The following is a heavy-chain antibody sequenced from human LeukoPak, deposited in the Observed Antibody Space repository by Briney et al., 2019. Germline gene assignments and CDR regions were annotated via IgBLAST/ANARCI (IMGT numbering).Heavy chain of an antibody. CDR1: GFPHSSYS. J-gene: IGHJ2*01. V-gene: IGHV3-48*01. Sequence: GGPLRLPCAASGFPHSSYSMHWLRQAPGKGLEGVSYKNSGSSTVFYADSVKGRFTISRENAKNSLYLQMHSLRSEDTAFYNCAKDLGNVIAAAGPSGFETWGRGTLVTVSS. CDR2: KNSGSSTV. CDR3: AKDLGNVIAAAGPSGFET. D-gene: IGHD6-13*01.